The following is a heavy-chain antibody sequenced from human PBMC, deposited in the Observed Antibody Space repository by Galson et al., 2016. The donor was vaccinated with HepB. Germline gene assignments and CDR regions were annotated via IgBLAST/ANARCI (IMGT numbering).Heavy chain of an antibody. D-gene: IGHD5-18*01. Sequence: SLRLSCAASGFTFSTYGFHWVRQAPGKGLEWVAVISYDGDTKYHADPVKGRFTISRDNSKNTLYLQMHRLRFEDTAVYYCASDPRQWQRGYNYGFEYWGQGTLVSVSS. CDR2: ISYDGDTK. V-gene: IGHV3-30*03. CDR1: GFTFSTYG. J-gene: IGHJ4*02. CDR3: ASDPRQWQRGYNYGFEY.